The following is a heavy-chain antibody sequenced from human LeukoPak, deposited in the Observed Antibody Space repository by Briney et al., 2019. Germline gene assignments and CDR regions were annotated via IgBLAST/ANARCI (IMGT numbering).Heavy chain of an antibody. CDR3: ARGSYGYGSPDY. D-gene: IGHD5-18*01. J-gene: IGHJ4*02. CDR1: GYTFTSYA. V-gene: IGHV7-4-1*02. CDR2: INTNTGNP. Sequence: RASVKVSCKASGYTFTSYAMNWVRQAPGQGLEWMGWINTNTGNPTYAQGFTGRFVFSLDTPVSTAYLQISSLKAEDAAVYYLARGSYGYGSPDYWGQGILVTVSS.